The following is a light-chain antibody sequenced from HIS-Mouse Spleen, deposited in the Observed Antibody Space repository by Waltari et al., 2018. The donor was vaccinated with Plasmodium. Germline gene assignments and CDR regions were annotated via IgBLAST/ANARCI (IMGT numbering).Light chain of an antibody. CDR1: ALPKQY. J-gene: IGLJ1*01. CDR3: QSADSSGTYV. Sequence: SYELTPPPSVSVPPGHTARLTCSGDALPKQYPYWYQQKPGQAPVLVIYKDSERPSGIPERFSGSSSGTTVTLTISGVQAEDEADYYCQSADSSGTYVFGTGTKVTVL. V-gene: IGLV3-25*03. CDR2: KDS.